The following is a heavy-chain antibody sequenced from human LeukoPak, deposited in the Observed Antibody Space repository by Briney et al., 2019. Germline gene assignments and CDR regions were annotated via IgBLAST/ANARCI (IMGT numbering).Heavy chain of an antibody. V-gene: IGHV3-23*01. CDR1: GFTFTHYA. J-gene: IGHJ4*02. Sequence: GGSLRLSSAASGFTFTHYAMSWVRQAPGKGLEWVSSISSSGGSTYYADSVKDRFTIYGDDSKNTLYVQMNSLRAEDTAVYYCAKVRTGHYFDYWGQGTLVTVSS. D-gene: IGHD3/OR15-3a*01. CDR3: AKVRTGHYFDY. CDR2: ISSSGGST.